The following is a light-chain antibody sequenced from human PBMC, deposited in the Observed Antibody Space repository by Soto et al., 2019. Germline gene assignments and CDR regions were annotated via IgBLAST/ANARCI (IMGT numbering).Light chain of an antibody. Sequence: EIVLTQSPATLSLSPGESATLSFMAIQSVTTFLAWYQQKPGQAPRLLIYDASDRAPGIPARFSGSGSATDFTLTINNLEPEDFAVYYCQQRSNWPPSITFGQGTRLEI. CDR2: DAS. CDR3: QQRSNWPPSIT. V-gene: IGKV3-11*01. CDR1: QSVTTF. J-gene: IGKJ5*01.